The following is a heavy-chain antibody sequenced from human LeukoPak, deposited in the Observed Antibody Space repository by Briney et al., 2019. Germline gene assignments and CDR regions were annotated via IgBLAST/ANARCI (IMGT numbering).Heavy chain of an antibody. J-gene: IGHJ4*02. CDR2: IYYSGST. CDR3: ARQAITMIVGGVFDY. D-gene: IGHD3-22*01. Sequence: PSETLSLTCTVSGGSISSSSYYWGWIRQPPGKGLEWIGSIYYSGSTCYNPSLKSRVTISVDTSKNQFSLKLSSVTAADTAVYYCARQAITMIVGGVFDYWGQGTLVTVSS. CDR1: GGSISSSSYY. V-gene: IGHV4-39*01.